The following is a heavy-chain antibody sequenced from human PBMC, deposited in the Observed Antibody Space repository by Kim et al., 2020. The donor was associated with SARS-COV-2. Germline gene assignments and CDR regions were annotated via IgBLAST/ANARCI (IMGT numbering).Heavy chain of an antibody. V-gene: IGHV3-11*01. CDR3: ARENSHITIFGVVTRIGMDV. Sequence: GGSLRLSCAASGFTFSDYYMSWIRQAPGKGLEWVSYISSSGSTIYYADSVKGRFTISRDNAKKSLYLQMNSLRAEDMAVYYCARENSHITIFGVVTRIGMDVWGQGTTVTVSS. J-gene: IGHJ6*02. D-gene: IGHD3-3*01. CDR1: GFTFSDYY. CDR2: ISSSGSTI.